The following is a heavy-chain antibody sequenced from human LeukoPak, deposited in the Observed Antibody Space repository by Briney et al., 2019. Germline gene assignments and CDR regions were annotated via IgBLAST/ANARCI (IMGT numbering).Heavy chain of an antibody. Sequence: GGSLRLSCAASGFTFSSYSMNWVRQAPGKGLEWVSSISSSSSYIYYADSVKGRFTISRDNAENSLYLQMNSLRAEDTAVYYCARDFRAYSSSWNYWGQGTLVTVSS. V-gene: IGHV3-21*01. D-gene: IGHD6-6*01. J-gene: IGHJ4*02. CDR1: GFTFSSYS. CDR3: ARDFRAYSSSWNY. CDR2: ISSSSSYI.